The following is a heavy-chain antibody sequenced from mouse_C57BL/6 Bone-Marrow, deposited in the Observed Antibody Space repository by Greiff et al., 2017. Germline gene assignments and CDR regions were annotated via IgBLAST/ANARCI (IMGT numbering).Heavy chain of an antibody. J-gene: IGHJ3*01. CDR3: AIGDYDGAWFAY. CDR1: GYTFTSYW. V-gene: IGHV1-74*01. Sequence: VQLQQPGAELVKPGASVKVSCKASGYTFTSYWMHWVKQRPGQGLEWIGRIHPSDSATNYNQKFKGKATLTVDKSSRTAYMQLGSLTSGDSAVYDCAIGDYDGAWFAYWGQGTLVTVSA. CDR2: IHPSDSAT. D-gene: IGHD2-4*01.